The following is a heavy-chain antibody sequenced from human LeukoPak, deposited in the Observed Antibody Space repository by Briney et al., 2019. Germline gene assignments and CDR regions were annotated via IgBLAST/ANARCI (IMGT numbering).Heavy chain of an antibody. CDR2: IYYSGST. Sequence: SETLSLTCTVSGGSISSYYWSWIRQPPGKGLEWIGSIYYSGSTYYNPSLKSRVTISVDTSKNQFSLKLSSVTAADTAVYYCATQYYDIPRGAFDIWGQGTMVTVSS. J-gene: IGHJ3*02. CDR3: ATQYYDIPRGAFDI. CDR1: GGSISSYY. D-gene: IGHD3-9*01. V-gene: IGHV4-59*05.